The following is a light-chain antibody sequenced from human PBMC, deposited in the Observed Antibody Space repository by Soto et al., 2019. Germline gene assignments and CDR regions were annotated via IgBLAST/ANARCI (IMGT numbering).Light chain of an antibody. V-gene: IGKV1-5*01. J-gene: IGKJ1*01. CDR1: QSISGW. Sequence: DFEVTQSPSTVAASVGDRVTITCRASQSISGWLAWYQQKPGKAPKLLMYDASDLESGVPSRFSGSGSGTEFSLTISSLQPDDFAVYYCQQYNAMTWTFGQGTKAE. CDR2: DAS. CDR3: QQYNAMTWT.